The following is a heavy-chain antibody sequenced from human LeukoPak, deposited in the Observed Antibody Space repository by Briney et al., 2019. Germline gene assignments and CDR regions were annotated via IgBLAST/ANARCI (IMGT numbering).Heavy chain of an antibody. CDR1: GGSFSGYY. V-gene: IGHV4-34*01. J-gene: IGHJ6*02. D-gene: IGHD5-12*01. CDR2: INHSGST. CDR3: ARGVQVLGGGYDYPQYYYYYGMDV. Sequence: SETLSLTCAVYGGSFSGYYWSWIRQPPGKGLEWIGEINHSGSTNYNPSLKSRVTISVDTSKNQISLKLSSVTAADTAVYYCARGVQVLGGGYDYPQYYYYYGMDVWGQGTTVTVSS.